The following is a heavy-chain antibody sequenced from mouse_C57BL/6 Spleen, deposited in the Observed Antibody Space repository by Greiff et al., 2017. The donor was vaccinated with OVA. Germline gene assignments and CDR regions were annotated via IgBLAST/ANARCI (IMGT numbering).Heavy chain of an antibody. CDR2: IYPGGGYT. J-gene: IGHJ4*01. V-gene: IGHV1-63*01. Sequence: VQLQQSGAELVRPGTSVKMSCEASGFTFTNYWIGWAKQRPGHGLEWIGYIYPGGGYTNYNEKFKGKATLTADKSSSTAYMQFSSLTSEDSAIDNCARRDEYDGGAYAMDDWGQGTSVTVSS. CDR3: ARRDEYDGGAYAMDD. D-gene: IGHD2-4*01. CDR1: GFTFTNYW.